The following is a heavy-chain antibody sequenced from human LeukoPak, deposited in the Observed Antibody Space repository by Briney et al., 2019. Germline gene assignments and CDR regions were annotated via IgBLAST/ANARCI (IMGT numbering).Heavy chain of an antibody. Sequence: PGGSLRLSCAASGFSISSYSMNWVRQAPGRGLEWLSYISSSSNTIYYADSVKGRFTISRDNAKNTLYLQMNTLRVEDTAVYYCTRDLMDYDVSTGLHHYYMDVWGQGTTVTVSS. D-gene: IGHD3-9*01. J-gene: IGHJ6*02. V-gene: IGHV3-48*04. CDR2: ISSSSNTI. CDR1: GFSISSYS. CDR3: TRDLMDYDVSTGLHHYYMDV.